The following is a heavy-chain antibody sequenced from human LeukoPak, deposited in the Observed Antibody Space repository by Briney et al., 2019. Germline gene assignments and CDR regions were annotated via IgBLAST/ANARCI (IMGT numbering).Heavy chain of an antibody. J-gene: IGHJ4*02. D-gene: IGHD1-14*01. V-gene: IGHV3-23*01. Sequence: PGGSLRLSCAASGFAFSNYAMTWVRQAPGKGLEWVSVISGSGGSTYYVDSVKGRFTISGDNSKNPLYLQLNSLRAEDTAVYYCAKARIPAGNHFDYWGQGTLVTVST. CDR1: GFAFSNYA. CDR3: AKARIPAGNHFDY. CDR2: ISGSGGST.